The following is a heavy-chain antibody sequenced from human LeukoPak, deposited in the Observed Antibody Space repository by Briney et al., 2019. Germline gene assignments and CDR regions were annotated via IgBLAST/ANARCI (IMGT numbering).Heavy chain of an antibody. CDR2: ISSGSSYI. J-gene: IGHJ4*02. Sequence: GGSLRLSCAASGFTFSSYSMNWVRQAPGKGLEWVSSISSGSSYIYYADSVKGRFTISRDNAKNSLYLQMNSLRAEDTAVYYCAREYSSSSGRSFDYWGQGTLVIVSS. D-gene: IGHD6-6*01. V-gene: IGHV3-21*01. CDR1: GFTFSSYS. CDR3: AREYSSSSGRSFDY.